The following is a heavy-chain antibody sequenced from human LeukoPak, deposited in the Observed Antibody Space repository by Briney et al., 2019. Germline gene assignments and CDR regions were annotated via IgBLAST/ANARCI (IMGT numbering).Heavy chain of an antibody. V-gene: IGHV3-15*01. CDR2: IKSKTDGGTT. CDR3: TTDLYSYGRYFDY. Sequence: GGSLRLSCAASGFTFSNAWMSWVRQAPGKGLEWVGRIKSKTDGGTTDYAAPVKGRFTISRDDSKNTLYLQMNSLKTEGTAVYYCTTDLYSYGRYFDYWGQGTLVTVSS. J-gene: IGHJ4*02. CDR1: GFTFSNAW. D-gene: IGHD5-18*01.